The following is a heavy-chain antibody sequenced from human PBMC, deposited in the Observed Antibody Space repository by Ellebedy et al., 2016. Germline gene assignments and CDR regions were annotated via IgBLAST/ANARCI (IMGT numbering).Heavy chain of an antibody. D-gene: IGHD3-10*01. CDR3: ARGFDGSGSYYYYGMDV. V-gene: IGHV1-3*01. Sequence: ASVKVSCKASGYTFTTYAMHWVRQAPGQRLEWMGWINAGNGNTKYSQKFQGRVTITRDTSASRAYMELSSLRSEDTAVYYCARGFDGSGSYYYYGMDVWGQGTTVTVSS. J-gene: IGHJ6*02. CDR1: GYTFTTYA. CDR2: INAGNGNT.